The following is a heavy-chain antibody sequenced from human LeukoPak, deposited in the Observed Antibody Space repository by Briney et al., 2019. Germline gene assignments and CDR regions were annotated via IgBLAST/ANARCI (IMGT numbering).Heavy chain of an antibody. CDR2: IRYDGSNK. D-gene: IGHD3-9*01. Sequence: GGSLRLSXAASGFTFSSYGMHWVRQAPGKGLEWVAFIRYDGSNKYYADSVKGRFTISRDNSKNTLYLQMNSLRAEDTAVYYCAKDRGADILTGYYINYWGQGTLVTVSS. CDR3: AKDRGADILTGYYINY. CDR1: GFTFSSYG. J-gene: IGHJ4*02. V-gene: IGHV3-30*02.